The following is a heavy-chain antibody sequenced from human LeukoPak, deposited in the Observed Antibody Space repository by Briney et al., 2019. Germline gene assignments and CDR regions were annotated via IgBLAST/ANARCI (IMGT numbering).Heavy chain of an antibody. V-gene: IGHV5-51*01. D-gene: IGHD6-13*01. Sequence: GESLKISCKGSGYSFTSYWIAWVRQMPGKGLEWMGIIYPGDSDTRYSPSFQGQVTISADKSISNAYLQWSSLKASDTAMYYCARRVGSSSWFFDYWGQGTLVTVSS. CDR3: ARRVGSSSWFFDY. J-gene: IGHJ4*02. CDR2: IYPGDSDT. CDR1: GYSFTSYW.